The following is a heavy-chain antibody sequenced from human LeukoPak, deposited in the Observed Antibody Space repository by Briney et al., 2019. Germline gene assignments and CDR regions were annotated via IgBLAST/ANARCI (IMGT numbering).Heavy chain of an antibody. D-gene: IGHD3-10*01. CDR3: ARQKRYYYGSGSYFPYFDY. CDR1: GGSISSGNW. J-gene: IGHJ4*02. Sequence: PSETLSLTCAVSGGSISSGNWWSWVRQPPGKGLEWIGEIHHSGSTNYNPSLKSRVTISVDTSKNQFSLKLSSVTAADTAVYYCARQKRYYYGSGSYFPYFDYWGQGTLVTVSS. CDR2: IHHSGST. V-gene: IGHV4-4*02.